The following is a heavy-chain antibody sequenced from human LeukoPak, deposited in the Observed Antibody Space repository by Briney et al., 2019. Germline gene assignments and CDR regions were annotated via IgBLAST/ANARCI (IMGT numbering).Heavy chain of an antibody. CDR3: TTDPDEKQLMFDY. CDR1: GFTFSGSG. J-gene: IGHJ4*02. D-gene: IGHD3-16*01. V-gene: IGHV3-73*01. CDR2: IRSKANNYVT. Sequence: QPGGSLKLSCAASGFTFSGSGIHWVRQASGKGLEWVGRIRSKANNYVTAYAASVKGRFTISRNDSQNTAYLEMNSLKTEDTVVYYCTTDPDEKQLMFDYWGQGTLVTVSS.